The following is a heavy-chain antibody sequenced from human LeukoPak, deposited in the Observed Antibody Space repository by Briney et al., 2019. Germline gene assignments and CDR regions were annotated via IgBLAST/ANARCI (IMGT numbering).Heavy chain of an antibody. J-gene: IGHJ4*02. CDR1: GGTFSSYA. CDR3: ARELPMVRGVLDY. Sequence: SVKVSCKASGGTFSSYAISWVRQAPGQGLEWMGRVIPIFGTANYAQKFQGRVTITTDESTSTAYMELSSLRSEDTAVYYCARELPMVRGVLDYWGQGTLVTVSS. V-gene: IGHV1-69*05. CDR2: VIPIFGTA. D-gene: IGHD3-10*01.